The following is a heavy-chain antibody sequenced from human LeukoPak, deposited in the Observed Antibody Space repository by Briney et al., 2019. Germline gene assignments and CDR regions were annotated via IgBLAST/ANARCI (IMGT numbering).Heavy chain of an antibody. J-gene: IGHJ4*02. CDR1: GFTFSTYE. Sequence: GGSLRLSCEASGFTFSTYEMNWVRQTPGKGLEWVSYISSSGTTISYAQSVKGRFTITRDNAQNSLTLHMNTLRADDTAVYYCAKDGGTHFDHWGQGALVTVSS. CDR2: ISSSGTTI. D-gene: IGHD1-26*01. CDR3: AKDGGTHFDH. V-gene: IGHV3-48*03.